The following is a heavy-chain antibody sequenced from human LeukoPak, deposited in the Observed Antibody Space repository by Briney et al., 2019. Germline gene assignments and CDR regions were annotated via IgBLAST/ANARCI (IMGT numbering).Heavy chain of an antibody. Sequence: GRSLRLSCAASGFTFSSYAMHWVRQAPGKGLEWVAAIWYDGSNKYYPDSVKGRFSISRDDSKNTLYLQMNSLRAEDTAVYYCARDLASGYYLFDFWGQGTLVTVSS. V-gene: IGHV3-33*08. CDR2: IWYDGSNK. J-gene: IGHJ4*02. D-gene: IGHD3-22*01. CDR3: ARDLASGYYLFDF. CDR1: GFTFSSYA.